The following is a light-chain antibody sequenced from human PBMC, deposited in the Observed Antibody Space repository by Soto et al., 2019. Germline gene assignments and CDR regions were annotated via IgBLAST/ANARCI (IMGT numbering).Light chain of an antibody. J-gene: IGKJ2*02. Sequence: DIQMTQSPSSLSASGGDRVTITCRASQSISSYLNWYQQKPGKAPKLLIYAASSLQRGVPSRFSGRGSGTDFTLTISSLQPQDFATFYCQQSYSTPQCTFGQGTKLEIK. CDR2: AAS. CDR1: QSISSY. V-gene: IGKV1-39*01. CDR3: QQSYSTPQCT.